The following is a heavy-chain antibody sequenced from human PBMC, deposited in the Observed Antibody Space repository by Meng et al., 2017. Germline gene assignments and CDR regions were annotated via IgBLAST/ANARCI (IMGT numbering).Heavy chain of an antibody. V-gene: IGHV3-33*01. CDR2: IWYDGSNK. CDR3: ATEGGYQDAFDI. J-gene: IGHJ3*02. CDR1: GFTFSSYG. D-gene: IGHD6-13*01. Sequence: ALRLSCAASGFTFSSYGMHWVRQAPGKGLEWVAVIWYDGSNKYYADSVKGRFTISRDNSKNTLYLQMNSLRAEDTAVYYCATEGGYQDAFDIWGQGTMVTVSS.